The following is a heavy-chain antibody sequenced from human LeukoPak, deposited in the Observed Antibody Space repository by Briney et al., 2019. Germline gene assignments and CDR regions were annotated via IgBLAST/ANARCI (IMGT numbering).Heavy chain of an antibody. CDR1: GFTFSNAW. CDR2: IKSKTDGGTT. D-gene: IGHD2-15*01. J-gene: IGHJ4*02. Sequence: KSGGSLRLSCAASGFTFSNAWMNWVRQAPGKGLEWVGRIKSKTDGGTTDYAAPVKSRFTISRDDSKTTLYLQMNSLKTEDTAVYYCTTRYCSGGRCDYWGQGTLVTVSS. CDR3: TTRYCSGGRCDY. V-gene: IGHV3-15*01.